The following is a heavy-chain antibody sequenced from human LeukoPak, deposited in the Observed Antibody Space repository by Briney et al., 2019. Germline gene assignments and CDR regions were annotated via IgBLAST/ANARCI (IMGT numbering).Heavy chain of an antibody. V-gene: IGHV1-2*02. CDR3: ARDRVAVAGSYMDV. Sequence: ASVKVSCKASGYTFTGYYMLWVRQAPGQGLEWMGWINPNSGGTNYAQKFQGRVTMTRDTSISTAYMELSRLRSDDTAVYYCARDRVAVAGSYMDVWGKGTTVTVSS. D-gene: IGHD6-19*01. CDR2: INPNSGGT. CDR1: GYTFTGYY. J-gene: IGHJ6*03.